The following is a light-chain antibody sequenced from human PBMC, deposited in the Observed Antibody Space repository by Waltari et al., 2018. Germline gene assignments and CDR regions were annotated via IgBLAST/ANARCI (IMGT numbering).Light chain of an antibody. CDR1: SSNIGSNH. Sequence: QSVLTQPPSASGTPGQRVTIPCSGSSSNIGSNHVYWYQQLPGTTPKLLIYTNNQRPSGVPDRFSGSKSGTSASLAISGLRSEDEADYYCAAWDDSLRGVFGTGTKVTVL. J-gene: IGLJ1*01. CDR2: TNN. CDR3: AAWDDSLRGV. V-gene: IGLV1-47*01.